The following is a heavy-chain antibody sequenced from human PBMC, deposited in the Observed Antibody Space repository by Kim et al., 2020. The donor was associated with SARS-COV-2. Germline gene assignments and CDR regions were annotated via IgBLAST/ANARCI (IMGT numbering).Heavy chain of an antibody. Sequence: ASVKVSCQASGYTFTGYYMHWVRQAPGQGLEWMGRINPNSGGTNYAQKFQGRFTMTRDTSISTAYMELSRLRSDDTAVYYCAKDYVAKKIAVAGTMYYYGMDVWGKGTKVTVSS. D-gene: IGHD6-19*01. CDR1: GYTFTGYY. J-gene: IGHJ6*04. CDR3: AKDYVAKKIAVAGTMYYYGMDV. V-gene: IGHV1-2*06. CDR2: INPNSGGT.